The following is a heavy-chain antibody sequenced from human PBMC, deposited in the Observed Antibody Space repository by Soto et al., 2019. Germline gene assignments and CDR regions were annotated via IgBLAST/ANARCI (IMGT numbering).Heavy chain of an antibody. CDR2: ISYDGSNK. V-gene: IGHV3-30-3*01. J-gene: IGHJ4*02. CDR1: GFTFSSYA. Sequence: GGSLRLSCAASGFTFSSYAMHWVRQAPGKGLEWVAVISYDGSNKYYADSVKGRFTISRDNSKNTLYLQMNSLRAEDTAVYYCARGSAGYSYGKAYYWGQGTLVTVSS. D-gene: IGHD5-18*01. CDR3: ARGSAGYSYGKAYY.